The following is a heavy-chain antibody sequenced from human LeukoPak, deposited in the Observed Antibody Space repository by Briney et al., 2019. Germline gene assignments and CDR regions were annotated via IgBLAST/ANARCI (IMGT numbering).Heavy chain of an antibody. Sequence: QSGRSLRLSCAASGFTFSSYGIHWVRQAPGKGLEWVAVIWYDGSNKYYADSVKGRFTISRDNSKNTLYFQMNSLRAEDTAVYYCARDRGYNYGLLEIDYWGQGTLVTVSS. D-gene: IGHD5-18*01. V-gene: IGHV3-33*01. J-gene: IGHJ4*02. CDR3: ARDRGYNYGLLEIDY. CDR2: IWYDGSNK. CDR1: GFTFSSYG.